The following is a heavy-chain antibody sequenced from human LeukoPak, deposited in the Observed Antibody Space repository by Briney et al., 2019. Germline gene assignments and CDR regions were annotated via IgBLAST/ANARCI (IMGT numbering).Heavy chain of an antibody. J-gene: IGHJ4*02. CDR3: ARGPLKTYYFDTSGYFFNY. D-gene: IGHD3-22*01. V-gene: IGHV1-8*01. CDR2: MNPNNGNT. Sequence: VASVKVSCKASGYTFTSYDINWVRQATGQGLEWMGWMNPNNGNTGYAQKFQGRVTMTGNTSTNTAYMDLSSLTSEDTAVYYCARGPLKTYYFDTSGYFFNYWGQGTLVTVSS. CDR1: GYTFTSYD.